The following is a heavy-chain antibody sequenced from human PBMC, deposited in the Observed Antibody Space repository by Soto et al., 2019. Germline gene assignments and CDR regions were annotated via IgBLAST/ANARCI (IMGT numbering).Heavy chain of an antibody. CDR1: GFTFSSYA. J-gene: IGHJ6*03. CDR2: ISGSGGST. V-gene: IGHV3-23*01. D-gene: IGHD6-13*01. CDR3: AKDPVYSSSWYESYYYYYMDV. Sequence: GGSLRLSCAASGFTFSSYAMSWVRQAPGKGLEWVSAISGSGGSTYYADSVKGRFTISRDNSKNTLYLQMNSLRAEDTAVYYCAKDPVYSSSWYESYYYYYMDVWGKGTTVTVSS.